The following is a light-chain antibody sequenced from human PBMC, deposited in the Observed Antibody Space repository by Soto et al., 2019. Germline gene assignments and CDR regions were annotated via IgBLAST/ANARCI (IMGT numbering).Light chain of an antibody. CDR3: SSYTSSSTYV. Sequence: QSALTQPASVSGSPGQSMTISCTGTSSDVGGYNYVSWYQQHPGKAPKLMIYEVSNRPSGVSNRFSASKSGNTASLTISGLQAEDEADYYCSSYTSSSTYVFGTGTKVTVL. CDR2: EVS. J-gene: IGLJ1*01. CDR1: SSDVGGYNY. V-gene: IGLV2-14*01.